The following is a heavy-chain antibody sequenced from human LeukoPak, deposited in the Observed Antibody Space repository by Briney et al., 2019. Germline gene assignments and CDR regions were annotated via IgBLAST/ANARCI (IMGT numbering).Heavy chain of an antibody. CDR2: IYYSGST. Sequence: GSLRLSCAASGFTFSSYAMSWVRQPPGKGLEWIGSIYYSGSTYYNPSLKSRVTISVDTSKNQFSLKLSSVTAADTAVYYCARSHLGAAAGTGFDYWGQGTLVTVSS. J-gene: IGHJ4*02. CDR3: ARSHLGAAAGTGFDY. CDR1: GFTFSSYA. V-gene: IGHV4-39*01. D-gene: IGHD6-13*01.